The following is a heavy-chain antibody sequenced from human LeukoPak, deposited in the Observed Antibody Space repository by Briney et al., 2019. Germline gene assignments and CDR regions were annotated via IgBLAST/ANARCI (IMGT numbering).Heavy chain of an antibody. V-gene: IGHV1-69*04. CDR1: GGTFSSYA. J-gene: IGHJ4*02. D-gene: IGHD2-2*01. Sequence: ASVKVSCKASGGTFSSYAISWVRQAPGQGLEWMGRIIPILGIANYAQKFQGRVTITADKSTSTVYMELSSLRSEDTAVYYCARDSPYCSSTSCPYDYWGQGTLVTVSS. CDR2: IIPILGIA. CDR3: ARDSPYCSSTSCPYDY.